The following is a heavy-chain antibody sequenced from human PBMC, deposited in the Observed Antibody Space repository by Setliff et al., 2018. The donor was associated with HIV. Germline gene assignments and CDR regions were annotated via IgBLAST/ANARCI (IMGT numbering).Heavy chain of an antibody. D-gene: IGHD1-1*01. CDR2: IHHSGST. CDR3: ARIPTNITPNGFDI. Sequence: LSLTCTVSGFSISSDYYGGWIRQPPGKGLEWIGSIHHSGSTYYNPSLKSRVTISVDTSKNQFSLKLSSVTAADTAVYYCARIPTNITPNGFDIWGQGTMVTVSS. J-gene: IGHJ3*02. V-gene: IGHV4-38-2*02. CDR1: GFSISSDYY.